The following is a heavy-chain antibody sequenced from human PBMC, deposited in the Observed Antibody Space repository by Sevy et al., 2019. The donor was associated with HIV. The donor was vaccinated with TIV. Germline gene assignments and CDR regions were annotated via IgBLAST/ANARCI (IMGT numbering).Heavy chain of an antibody. CDR1: GFTFSSYE. V-gene: IGHV3-48*03. CDR3: LRSGGAYDAGFDP. CDR2: ISTSGKST. Sequence: GGSLRLSCVASGFTFSSYEMNWVRQAPGKGLEWVSKISTSGKSTFYADSVEGRVTISRDNAKNSAFLKTNSLRAEDTAVYYCLRSGGAYDAGFDPWGQGTLVTVSS. D-gene: IGHD3-22*01. J-gene: IGHJ5*02.